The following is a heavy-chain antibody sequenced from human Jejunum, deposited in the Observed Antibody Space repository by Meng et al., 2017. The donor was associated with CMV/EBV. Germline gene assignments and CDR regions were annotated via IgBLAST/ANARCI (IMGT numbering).Heavy chain of an antibody. V-gene: IGHV3-11*04. CDR3: AREDSLDAFDI. CDR2: ISSSGNTI. CDR1: GFTFSDYY. Sequence: AASGFTFSDYYMSWIRQAPGKGLEWVSYISSSGNTIYYADSVKGRFTISRDNAKNSLYLQMNSLRAEDTAVYYCAREDSLDAFDIWGQGTMVTVSS. J-gene: IGHJ3*02.